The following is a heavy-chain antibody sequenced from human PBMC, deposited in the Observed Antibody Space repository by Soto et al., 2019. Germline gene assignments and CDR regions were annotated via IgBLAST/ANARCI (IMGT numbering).Heavy chain of an antibody. CDR1: GGSISRSVYY. V-gene: IGHV4-31*02. J-gene: IGHJ4*02. Sequence: QVQLQESGPGLVKSSQTLSLTCSVSGGSISRSVYYWTWLRQHPGKGLEWIGHIYYAGSSYSNPSLRSRLSLSLDTSNNQFALKLNSVTAADTAVYYCARGLTTIYSFDSWGQGTLVSVSS. D-gene: IGHD1-1*01. CDR3: ARGLTTIYSFDS. CDR2: IYYAGSS.